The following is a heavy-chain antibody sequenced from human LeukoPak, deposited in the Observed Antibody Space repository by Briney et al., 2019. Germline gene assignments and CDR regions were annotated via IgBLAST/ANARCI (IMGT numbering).Heavy chain of an antibody. V-gene: IGHV1-46*03. CDR2: INPSGGST. Sequence: ASVKVSCKASGYTFTGYYMHWVRQAPGQGLEWMGIINPSGGSTSYAQKFQGRVTMTRDTSTGTVYMELSSLRSEDTAVYYCARDSYYDYVWGSYRYDWYFDYWGQGTLVTVSS. D-gene: IGHD3-16*02. J-gene: IGHJ4*02. CDR1: GYTFTGYY. CDR3: ARDSYYDYVWGSYRYDWYFDY.